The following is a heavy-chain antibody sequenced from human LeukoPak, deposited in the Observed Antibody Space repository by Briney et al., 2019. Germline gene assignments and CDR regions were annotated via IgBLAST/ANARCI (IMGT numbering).Heavy chain of an antibody. Sequence: GESLTISCKASGYSFSGYWIAWVRQMPGKGLEWMGIIFPGDSDTRYSPSFQGQVTISADKATSTVYLQWRTLRASDSAMYYCARQPGSGAWPQGTMVTVSS. D-gene: IGHD1-14*01. CDR1: GYSFSGYW. CDR2: IFPGDSDT. CDR3: ARQPGSGA. J-gene: IGHJ5*02. V-gene: IGHV5-51*01.